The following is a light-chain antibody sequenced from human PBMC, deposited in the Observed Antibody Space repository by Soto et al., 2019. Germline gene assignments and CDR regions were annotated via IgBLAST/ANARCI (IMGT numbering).Light chain of an antibody. J-gene: IGLJ2*01. V-gene: IGLV2-14*01. Sequence: QSALTQPASVSGSPGQSITISCTGTSSDVGGYNYVSWYQQHPGKAPKLMIYEVSNRPSGVSNRFSGSKXXNTXSLTISGLQAEDEADYYCSSYTSSSTVVFGGGTKLTVL. CDR2: EVS. CDR1: SSDVGGYNY. CDR3: SSYTSSSTVV.